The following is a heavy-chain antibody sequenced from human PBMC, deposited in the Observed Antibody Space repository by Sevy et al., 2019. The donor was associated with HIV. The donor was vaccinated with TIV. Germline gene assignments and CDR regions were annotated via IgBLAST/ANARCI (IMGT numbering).Heavy chain of an antibody. CDR1: EFTFSSYA. Sequence: GGSLRLSCAASEFTFSSYAMSWVRQAPVKGLEWVSSISGSGDSTYYADSVKGRFTISRDNFKNTLYLRMNSLRAEDTAVYYCAKDRGRNAVGATLGFDPWGRGTLVTVSS. V-gene: IGHV3-23*01. J-gene: IGHJ5*02. CDR2: ISGSGDST. CDR3: AKDRGRNAVGATLGFDP. D-gene: IGHD1-26*01.